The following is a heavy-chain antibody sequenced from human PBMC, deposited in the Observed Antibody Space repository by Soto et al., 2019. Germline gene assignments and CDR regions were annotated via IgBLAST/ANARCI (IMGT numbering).Heavy chain of an antibody. CDR3: ARATPAGSADF. CDR1: GGSNIRDGYY. V-gene: IGHV4-31*03. CDR2: ISYGGSS. D-gene: IGHD2-2*01. J-gene: IGHJ4*02. Sequence: PSETLSLTCTVSGGSNIRDGYYWSWIRQHPGKGLEWIAYISYGGSSYSNPSLKSRVTISADTSKNQFSLRLTSVTAADTAVYFCARATPAGSADFWGQGTLVTAPQ.